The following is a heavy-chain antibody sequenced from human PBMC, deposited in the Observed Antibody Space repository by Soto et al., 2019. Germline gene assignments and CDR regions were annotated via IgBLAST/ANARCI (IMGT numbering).Heavy chain of an antibody. J-gene: IGHJ4*02. CDR1: GFTFSSYE. V-gene: IGHV3-48*03. D-gene: IGHD1-26*01. CDR3: ARPVGGAGPGLCDS. CDR2: IRLSGSSR. Sequence: GGSRRLSCAASGFTFSSYEMNWVRQAPRKGLEWVSYIRLSGSSRYYGASVKGRCTISRDNAKNSLYLQMNRLRAEDTAVYYCARPVGGAGPGLCDSWGQGTLVTLS.